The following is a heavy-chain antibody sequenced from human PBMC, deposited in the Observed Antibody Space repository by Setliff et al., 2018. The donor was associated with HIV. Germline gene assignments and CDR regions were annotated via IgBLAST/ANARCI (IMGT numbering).Heavy chain of an antibody. V-gene: IGHV1-2*02. CDR2: INPNSGGT. CDR1: GYTFTGYY. CDR3: ARDRYHYGSSGYVRYFDY. Sequence: ASVKVSCKASGYTFTGYYMHWVRQAPGQGLEWIGWINPNSGGTNYAQKFQGRVTMTRDTSISTAYMELSRLRSDDAAVYYCARDRYHYGSSGYVRYFDYWGQGTLVTVSS. D-gene: IGHD3-22*01. J-gene: IGHJ4*02.